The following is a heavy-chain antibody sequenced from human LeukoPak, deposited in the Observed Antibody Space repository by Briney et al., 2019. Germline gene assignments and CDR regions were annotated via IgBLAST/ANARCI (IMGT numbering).Heavy chain of an antibody. CDR2: ISGSGGST. Sequence: GGSLRLSYAASGFTFSSYAMSWVRQAPGKGLEWVSAISGSGGSTYYADSVKGRFTISRDNSKNTLYLQMNSLRAEDTAVYYCAKGSGIAVAGIGGSYFDYWGQGTLVTVSS. D-gene: IGHD6-19*01. CDR1: GFTFSSYA. J-gene: IGHJ4*02. CDR3: AKGSGIAVAGIGGSYFDY. V-gene: IGHV3-23*01.